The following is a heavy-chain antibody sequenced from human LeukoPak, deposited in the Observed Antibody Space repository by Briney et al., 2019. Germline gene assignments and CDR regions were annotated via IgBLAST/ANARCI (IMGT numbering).Heavy chain of an antibody. J-gene: IGHJ4*02. Sequence: SETLSLTCAVYGGSFSGYYWSWLRQPPGKGLEWIGEINHSGSTNYNPSLKSRVTISVDTSKNQFSLKLSSVTAADTAVYYCARAPRRPWKYQLPDYWGQGTPVTVSS. CDR3: ARAPRRPWKYQLPDY. CDR1: GGSFSGYY. D-gene: IGHD2-2*01. V-gene: IGHV4-34*01. CDR2: INHSGST.